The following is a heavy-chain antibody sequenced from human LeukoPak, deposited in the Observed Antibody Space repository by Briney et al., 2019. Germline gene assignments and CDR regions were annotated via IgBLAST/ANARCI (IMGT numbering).Heavy chain of an antibody. Sequence: SGPTLVNPTQTLTLTCTFSGFSLSTSGVHVGWIRQPPGKALEWLALIYWDDDKRNSPSLKSRLTITKDTSKNLVVLTMTNIDPVDTATYYCAHSVDSAMVNWGQGTLVTVSS. CDR1: GFSLSTSGVH. CDR3: AHSVDSAMVN. J-gene: IGHJ4*02. CDR2: IYWDDDK. V-gene: IGHV2-5*02. D-gene: IGHD5-18*01.